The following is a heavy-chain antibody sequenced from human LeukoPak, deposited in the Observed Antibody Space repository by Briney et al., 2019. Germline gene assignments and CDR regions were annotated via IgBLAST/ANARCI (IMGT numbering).Heavy chain of an antibody. D-gene: IGHD6-19*01. CDR3: ARERYNTGWYSDY. J-gene: IGHJ4*02. Sequence: SETLSLTCTVSGGSISGYYWSWIQQPAGKGLEWIGRIYSSGSTNYNPSLKSRLTMSVDTSKKQFSLKLSSVTAADTAVYFCARERYNTGWYSDYWGQGTLVTVSS. V-gene: IGHV4-4*07. CDR2: IYSSGST. CDR1: GGSISGYY.